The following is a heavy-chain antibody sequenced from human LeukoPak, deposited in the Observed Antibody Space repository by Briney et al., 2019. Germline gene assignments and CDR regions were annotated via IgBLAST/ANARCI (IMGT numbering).Heavy chain of an antibody. J-gene: IGHJ4*02. V-gene: IGHV3-23*01. CDR2: IGGGGENT. Sequence: GGSLRLSCGASGFTFSSYAMSWVRQAPGKGLEWLSTIGGGGENTYYADSVRGRFTISRDNSKNTVYLQMKSLRAEDTAVYFWAKVLTGSQDYWGQGTLVTVSS. CDR1: GFTFSSYA. D-gene: IGHD7-27*01. CDR3: AKVLTGSQDY.